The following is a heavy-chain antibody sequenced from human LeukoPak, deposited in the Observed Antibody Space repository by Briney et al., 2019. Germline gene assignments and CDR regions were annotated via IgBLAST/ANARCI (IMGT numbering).Heavy chain of an antibody. V-gene: IGHV4-59*11. Sequence: SETLSLTCTVSGGSFSSHYWSWIRQPPGKGLEWIGYIYYSGSTNYNPSLKSRVTISVDTSKNQFSLKLSSVTAADTAVYYCARANSNPFWSGYRYFDYWGQGTLVTVSS. CDR2: IYYSGST. D-gene: IGHD3-3*01. CDR3: ARANSNPFWSGYRYFDY. J-gene: IGHJ4*02. CDR1: GGSFSSHY.